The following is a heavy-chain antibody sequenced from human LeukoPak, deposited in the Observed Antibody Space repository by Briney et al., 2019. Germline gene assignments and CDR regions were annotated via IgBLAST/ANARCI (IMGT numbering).Heavy chain of an antibody. D-gene: IGHD5-12*01. CDR3: AKVGGYDNWFDP. CDR1: GFTFSSYA. CDR2: ISGSGGST. V-gene: IGHV3-23*01. J-gene: IGHJ5*02. Sequence: GGSLRLSCAASGFTFSSYAMSWVRQAPGKGLEWASAISGSGGSTYYADSVKGRFTISRDNSKNTLYLQMNSLRAEDTAVYYCAKVGGYDNWFDPWGQGTLVTVSS.